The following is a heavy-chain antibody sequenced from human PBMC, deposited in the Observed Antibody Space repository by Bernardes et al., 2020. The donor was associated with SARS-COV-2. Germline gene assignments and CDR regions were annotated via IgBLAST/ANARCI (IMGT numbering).Heavy chain of an antibody. Sequence: ASVKVSCTASGYTFSDYYTHWLRQAPGQGLEWMGWISPKSGATNHAQKFQGRVTMTRDTSISTDYMELSSLRSDDTAVYYCARAELDASVITGGWFDPWGQGTLVTVSS. D-gene: IGHD3-16*01. CDR3: ARAELDASVITGGWFDP. CDR1: GYTFSDYY. J-gene: IGHJ5*02. V-gene: IGHV1-2*02. CDR2: ISPKSGAT.